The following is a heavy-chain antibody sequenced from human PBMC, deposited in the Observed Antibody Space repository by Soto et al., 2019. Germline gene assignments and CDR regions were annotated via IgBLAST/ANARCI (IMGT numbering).Heavy chain of an antibody. V-gene: IGHV3-23*01. D-gene: IGHD3-22*01. CDR2: ISRGGDST. J-gene: IGHJ4*02. CDR1: GVTFSRYA. Sequence: PGGSLRLSCVASGVTFSRYAMSWVRQAPGKGLEWVSGISRGGDSTYYADSVKGRFTISRDNSKNTLFLQLNSLRAEDTAVYYCSPPYYGTSYFDYWGQGTLVTVSS. CDR3: SPPYYGTSYFDY.